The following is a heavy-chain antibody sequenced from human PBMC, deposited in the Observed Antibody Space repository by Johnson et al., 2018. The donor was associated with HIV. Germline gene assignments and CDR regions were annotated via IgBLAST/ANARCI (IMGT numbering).Heavy chain of an antibody. V-gene: IGHV3-30-3*01. D-gene: IGHD3-22*01. J-gene: IGHJ3*02. CDR2: ISYDGSNK. CDR3: AREPLGMGSDYYRRTAAHAFDI. CDR1: GFTFRCYI. Sequence: QEQLVESGGGVVPSLRSLRLSCAAPGFTFRCYIMLWVCLAPAVALPWVALISYDGSNKYYADSVKVRFTISRDNYKNTLYLQMNSLGAEDTALYYWAREPLGMGSDYYRRTAAHAFDIWGQGTMVTVSS.